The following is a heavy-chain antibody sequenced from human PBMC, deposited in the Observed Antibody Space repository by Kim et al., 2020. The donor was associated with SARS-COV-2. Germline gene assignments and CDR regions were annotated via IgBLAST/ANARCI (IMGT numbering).Heavy chain of an antibody. CDR1: GDSFSPSY. J-gene: IGHJ4*01. D-gene: IGHD3-22*01. CDR2: IFNTGGT. CDR3: ARGGGSGFNVDY. V-gene: IGHV4-59*13. Sequence: SETLSLTCTVSGDSFSPSYWSWIRQPPGKGLEWIGYIFNTGGTNYNPSIYNPSLKSRVTISVNTSNNQFSLELNSVTAADTAIYFCARGGGSGFNVDYWG.